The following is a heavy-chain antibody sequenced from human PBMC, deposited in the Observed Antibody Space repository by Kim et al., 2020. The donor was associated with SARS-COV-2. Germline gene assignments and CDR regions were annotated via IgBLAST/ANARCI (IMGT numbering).Heavy chain of an antibody. Sequence: SETLSLTCTVTGDAITSINWWNWVRQPPGRGLEWIGAIYHTGNTNYNPSLQSRATISVDTSKNQFSLTLRYVNAADTAVYYCARDNGAVAGTELAFWGQGALVTVSS. D-gene: IGHD6-19*01. CDR1: GDAITSINW. J-gene: IGHJ4*02. V-gene: IGHV4-4*02. CDR3: ARDNGAVAGTELAF. CDR2: IYHTGNT.